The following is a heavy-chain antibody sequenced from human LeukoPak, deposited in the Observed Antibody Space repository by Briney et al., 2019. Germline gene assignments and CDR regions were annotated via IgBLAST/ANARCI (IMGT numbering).Heavy chain of an antibody. CDR2: INPSGGST. CDR3: ASAFGGGSGNSYGA. CDR1: GYTFINFY. Sequence: ASVKVSCKASGYTFINFYIHWVRQAPGQGLEWMGIINPSGGSTNYAQKFKGRVTMTSDTSTSTRTFYMDLSSMRSEDTAVYYCASAFGGGSGNSYGAWGQGTLVTVSS. J-gene: IGHJ4*02. D-gene: IGHD5-18*01. V-gene: IGHV1-46*01.